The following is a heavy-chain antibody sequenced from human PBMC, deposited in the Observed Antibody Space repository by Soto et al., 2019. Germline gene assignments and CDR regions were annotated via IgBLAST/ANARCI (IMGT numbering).Heavy chain of an antibody. CDR3: ATGYCSGGSCYSAYYFDY. CDR2: IKQDGSEK. V-gene: IGHV3-7*03. J-gene: IGHJ4*02. CDR1: GFTFSSYW. D-gene: IGHD2-15*01. Sequence: GGSLRLSCAASGFTFSSYWMSWVRQAPGKGLEWVANIKQDGSEKYYVDSVKGRFTISRDNAKNSLYLQMNSLRAEDTAVYYCATGYCSGGSCYSAYYFDYWGQGTLVTVSS.